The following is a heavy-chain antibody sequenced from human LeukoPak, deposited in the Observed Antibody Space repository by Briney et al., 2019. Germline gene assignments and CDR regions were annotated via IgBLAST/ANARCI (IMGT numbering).Heavy chain of an antibody. V-gene: IGHV4-39*07. Sequence: SETLSLTCTVSGGSISSSSYYWGWIRQPPGKGLEWIGSIYYSGSTYYNPSLKSRVTISVDTSKNQFSLKLSSVTAADTAVYYCARLSGVVVPAATYNWFDPWGQGTLVTVSS. J-gene: IGHJ5*02. CDR1: GGSISSSSYY. D-gene: IGHD2-2*01. CDR2: IYYSGST. CDR3: ARLSGVVVPAATYNWFDP.